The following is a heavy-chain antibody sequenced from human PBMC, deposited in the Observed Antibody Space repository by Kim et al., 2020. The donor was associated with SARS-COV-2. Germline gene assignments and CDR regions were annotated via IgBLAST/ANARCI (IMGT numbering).Heavy chain of an antibody. D-gene: IGHD6-13*01. V-gene: IGHV2-5*01. Sequence: KHYSPSLKRWLTITKDTSKNQVVLTMTDMDPVDTATYYCAHRGQQLGFDDWGQGTLVTVSS. CDR3: AHRGQQLGFDD. J-gene: IGHJ4*02. CDR2: K.